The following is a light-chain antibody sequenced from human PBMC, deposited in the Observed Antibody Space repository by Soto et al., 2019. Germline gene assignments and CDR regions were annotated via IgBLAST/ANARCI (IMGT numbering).Light chain of an antibody. V-gene: IGLV2-18*01. CDR3: SLYTSENTYV. J-gene: IGLJ1*01. CDR2: EAS. CDR1: STDFVTYNR. Sequence: QSALTQPPSVSGSPGQSVTISCTGTSTDFVTYNRVSWYQQHPGTAPKLIVYEASNRPSGVPDRFSGSKSGNTASLTISGLQAADEADYYCSLYTSENTYVFGTGTKLTV.